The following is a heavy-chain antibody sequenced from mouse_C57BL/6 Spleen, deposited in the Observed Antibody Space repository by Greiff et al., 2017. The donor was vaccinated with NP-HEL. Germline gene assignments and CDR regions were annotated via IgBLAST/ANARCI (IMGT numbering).Heavy chain of an antibody. Sequence: VQLKQSGPELVKPGASVKMSCKASGYTFTDYNMHWVKQSHGKSLEWIGYINPNNGGTSYNQKFKGKATLTVNKSSSTAYMELRSLTSEGSAVYYCAREVKIYDGNCVYYALDYWGQGTSVTVSS. CDR3: AREVKIYDGNCVYYALDY. V-gene: IGHV1-22*01. J-gene: IGHJ4*01. CDR1: GYTFTDYN. CDR2: INPNNGGT. D-gene: IGHD2-1*01.